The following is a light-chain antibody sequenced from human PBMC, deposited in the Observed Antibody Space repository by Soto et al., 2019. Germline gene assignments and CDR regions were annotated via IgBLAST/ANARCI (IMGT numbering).Light chain of an antibody. J-gene: IGKJ2*03. CDR3: LQYNTFPHS. CDR1: QIIARW. CDR2: DAT. Sequence: DIQMTQSPSTLSASIGDSVTLTCRASQIIARWLAWYQQKPGKAPNLVIYDATKLQSGVPSRFSATASEAEFTLTISGLQAEDFATYYCLQYNTFPHSFGQGTRLEI. V-gene: IGKV1-5*01.